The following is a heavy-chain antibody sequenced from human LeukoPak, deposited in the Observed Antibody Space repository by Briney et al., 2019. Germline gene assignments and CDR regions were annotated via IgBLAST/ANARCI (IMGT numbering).Heavy chain of an antibody. CDR2: IYYSGST. J-gene: IGHJ2*01. CDR3: ARSRSWYWYFDL. Sequence: PSETLSLTCTVSGGSISSSSFYWGWIRQSPGEGLEWIGSIYYSGSTYYNPSLKSRVTISVDTSKNQFSLRLSSVTAADTAVYYCARSRSWYWYFDLWGRGTLVTVSS. V-gene: IGHV4-39*07. CDR1: GGSISSSSFY. D-gene: IGHD6-13*01.